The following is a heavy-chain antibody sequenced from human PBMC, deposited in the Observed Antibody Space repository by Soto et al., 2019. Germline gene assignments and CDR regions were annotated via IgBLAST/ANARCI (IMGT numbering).Heavy chain of an antibody. CDR2: IKKDGSEK. J-gene: IGHJ4*02. V-gene: IGHV3-7*03. D-gene: IGHD5-18*01. CDR3: VTGYHSDY. Sequence: GGSLRLSCAASGISTSSYWMGWVRQAPGRGLEWVASIKKDGSEKYYMDSLKGRFTISRDNALNSLYLQMNSLRAEDTAVYFCVTGYHSDYWGQGTLVTVYS. CDR1: GISTSSYW.